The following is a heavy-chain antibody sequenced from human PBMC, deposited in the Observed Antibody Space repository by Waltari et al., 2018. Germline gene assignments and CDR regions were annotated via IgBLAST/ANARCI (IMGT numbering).Heavy chain of an antibody. CDR3: ARHHDSSSPRVGVGY. J-gene: IGHJ4*02. CDR2: FYPGYSGP. D-gene: IGHD6-6*01. CDR1: GYSFTSYW. Sequence: EVQLVQSGAEVKKPGESLKISCKGSGYSFTSYWIGWVPQMPGKGLEWRGIFYPGYSGPRYSPSFQGQVTISADKSIRTAYLQWSSRKASDTAMYHCARHHDSSSPRVGVGYWGQGTLVTVSS. V-gene: IGHV5-51*01.